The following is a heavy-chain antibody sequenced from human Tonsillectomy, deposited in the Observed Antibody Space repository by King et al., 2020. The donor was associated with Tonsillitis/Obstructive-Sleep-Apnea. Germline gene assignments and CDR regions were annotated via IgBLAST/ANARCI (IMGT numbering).Heavy chain of an antibody. CDR2: FIPIFRTT. J-gene: IGHJ4*02. Sequence: VQLVQSGAEVKKPGSSVKVSCKASGGTSRRSAITWVRQAPGQGLEGMGGFIPIFRTTNNAQKFQGRVTITADESTNTTYMELSSLTSEDTAVYYCARGAFVAAAGPYFDYWGQGTLVTVSA. CDR3: ARGAFVAAAGPYFDY. CDR1: GGTSRRSA. D-gene: IGHD6-13*01. V-gene: IGHV1-69*12.